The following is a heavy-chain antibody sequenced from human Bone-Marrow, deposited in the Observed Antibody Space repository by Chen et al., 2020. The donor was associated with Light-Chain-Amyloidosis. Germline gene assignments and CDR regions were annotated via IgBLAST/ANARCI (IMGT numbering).Heavy chain of an antibody. Sequence: EVQLLESGGGLVQPGESLRLSCVASGFTFSNYAMNWVRQAPGKGLEWVSSISGSGGNIYYADSVKGRFSISRDNSKNTLYLQMNRLRAEDTAVYYCAPPPPDGRLGEFLSYFDYWGQGTLVTVSS. CDR2: ISGSGGNI. V-gene: IGHV3-23*01. J-gene: IGHJ4*02. D-gene: IGHD3-16*01. CDR1: GFTFSNYA. CDR3: APPPPDGRLGEFLSYFDY.